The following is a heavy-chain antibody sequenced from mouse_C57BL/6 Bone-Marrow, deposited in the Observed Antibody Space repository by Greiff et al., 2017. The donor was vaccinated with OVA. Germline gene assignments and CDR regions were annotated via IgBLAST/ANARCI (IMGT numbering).Heavy chain of an antibody. CDR3: ARRLYYGSSYYYPMDY. CDR2: IYPGDGDT. Sequence: QVQLQQSGPELVKPGASVKISCKASGYAFSSSWMNWVKQRPGKGLEWIGRIYPGDGDTNYNGKFKGKATLTADKSSSTAYMQLSSLTSEDSAVYFCARRLYYGSSYYYPMDYWGQGTSVTVSS. J-gene: IGHJ4*01. D-gene: IGHD1-1*01. CDR1: GYAFSSSW. V-gene: IGHV1-82*01.